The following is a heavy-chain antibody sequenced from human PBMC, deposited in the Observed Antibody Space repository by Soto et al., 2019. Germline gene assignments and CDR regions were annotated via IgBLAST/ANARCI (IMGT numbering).Heavy chain of an antibody. CDR3: ARDIVVVPAAIHYYYGMDV. Sequence: GGSVKVSCKASGYTFTGYYMHWVRQAPGQGLEWMGWINPNSGGTNYAQKFQGRVTMTRDTSISTAYMELSRLRSDDTAVYYCARDIVVVPAAIHYYYGMDVWGQGTTVTVSS. J-gene: IGHJ6*02. CDR2: INPNSGGT. CDR1: GYTFTGYY. D-gene: IGHD2-2*02. V-gene: IGHV1-2*02.